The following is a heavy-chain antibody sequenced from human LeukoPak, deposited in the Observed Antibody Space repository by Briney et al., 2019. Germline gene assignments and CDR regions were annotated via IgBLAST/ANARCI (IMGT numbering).Heavy chain of an antibody. Sequence: SETLSLTCAVSGHSISSGYYWGWIRQPPGKGLEWIGSIYHSGSTYYNPSLKSRVTISVDTSKNQFSLKLSSVTAADTAVYYCASHYGSGSYYYYYYMDVWGKGTTVTVSS. J-gene: IGHJ6*03. CDR2: IYHSGST. V-gene: IGHV4-38-2*01. CDR3: ASHYGSGSYYYYYYMDV. D-gene: IGHD3-10*01. CDR1: GHSISSGYY.